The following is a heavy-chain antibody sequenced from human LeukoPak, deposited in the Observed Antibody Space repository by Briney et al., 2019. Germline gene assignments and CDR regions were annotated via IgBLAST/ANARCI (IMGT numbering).Heavy chain of an antibody. CDR1: GYTFTSYD. J-gene: IGHJ4*02. Sequence: GASVKVSCKASGYTFTSYDINWVRQATGQGLEWMGWMNPNSGNTGYAQKFQGRVTITRNTSISTAYMELSSLRSEDTAVYYCARGGWGSGYYYTDYWGQGTLITVSS. V-gene: IGHV1-8*03. D-gene: IGHD3-22*01. CDR3: ARGGWGSGYYYTDY. CDR2: MNPNSGNT.